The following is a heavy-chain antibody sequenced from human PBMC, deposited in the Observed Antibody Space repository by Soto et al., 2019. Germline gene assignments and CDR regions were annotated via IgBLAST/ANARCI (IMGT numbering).Heavy chain of an antibody. D-gene: IGHD6-6*01. J-gene: IGHJ5*02. Sequence: SETLSLTCTVSGGSISSYYWSWIRQPPGKGLEWIGYIYYSGSTSYNPSLKSRVTISVDTSKNQFSLKLSSVTAADTAVYYCARDRSSSSSIWFDPWGQGILVSVSP. CDR1: GGSISSYY. CDR2: IYYSGST. CDR3: ARDRSSSSSIWFDP. V-gene: IGHV4-59*01.